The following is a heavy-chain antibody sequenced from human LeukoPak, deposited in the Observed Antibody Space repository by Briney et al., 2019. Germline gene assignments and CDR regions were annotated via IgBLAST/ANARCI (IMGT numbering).Heavy chain of an antibody. CDR3: ARPYCGDDCYLG. CDR2: IYPGDSDT. Sequence: GESLKISCKGSGYSFTSSWVGWVRQMPGKGLEWMGIIYPGDSDTKNSPSFQGPVTISVDKSISTAYLQWSSLKASDTAMYYCARPYCGDDCYLGWGQGTLVTVSS. J-gene: IGHJ4*02. D-gene: IGHD2-21*01. CDR1: GYSFTSSW. V-gene: IGHV5-51*01.